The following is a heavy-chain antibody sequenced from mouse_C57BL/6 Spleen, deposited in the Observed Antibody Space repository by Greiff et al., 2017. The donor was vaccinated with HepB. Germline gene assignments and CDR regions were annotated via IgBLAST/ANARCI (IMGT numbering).Heavy chain of an antibody. D-gene: IGHD1-1*01. CDR2: ISSGSSTI. V-gene: IGHV5-17*01. J-gene: IGHJ1*03. Sequence: EVQRVESGGGLVKPGGSLKLSCAASGFTFSDYGMHWVRQAPEKGLEWVAYISSGSSTIYYADTVKGRFTISRDNAKNTLFLQMTSLRSEDTAMYYCARNYGSRRWYFDVWGTGTTVTVSS. CDR1: GFTFSDYG. CDR3: ARNYGSRRWYFDV.